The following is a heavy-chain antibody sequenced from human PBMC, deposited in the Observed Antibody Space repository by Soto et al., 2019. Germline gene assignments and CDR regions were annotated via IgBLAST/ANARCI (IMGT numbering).Heavy chain of an antibody. CDR2: IDPSDSYT. D-gene: IGHD6-6*01. CDR3: ARLAARADYYYGMDV. Sequence: GVFLKIAGKGCGDRWTSYWSISVRHLPGKGLEWMGRIDPSDSYTNYSPSFQGHVTISADKSISTAYLQWSSLKASDTAMYYCARLAARADYYYGMDVWGQGNTVTVS. V-gene: IGHV5-10-1*01. J-gene: IGHJ6*02. CDR1: GDRWTSYW.